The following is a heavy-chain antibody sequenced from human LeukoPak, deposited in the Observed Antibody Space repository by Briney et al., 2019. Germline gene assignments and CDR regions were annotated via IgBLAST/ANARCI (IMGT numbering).Heavy chain of an antibody. J-gene: IGHJ4*02. Sequence: SETLSLTCAVYGGSFSAYYWTWIRQPPGKGLEWIGEINHSGSTNYNPSLKSRVTISADTSKNQFSLKLSSVTAADTAVYYCARARGAVARYFAYWGQGTLVTVSS. CDR1: GGSFSAYY. CDR2: INHSGST. V-gene: IGHV4-34*01. D-gene: IGHD6-19*01. CDR3: ARARGAVARYFAY.